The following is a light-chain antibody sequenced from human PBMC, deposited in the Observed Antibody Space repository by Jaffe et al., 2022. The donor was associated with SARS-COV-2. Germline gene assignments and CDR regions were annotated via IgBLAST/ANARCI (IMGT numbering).Light chain of an antibody. CDR3: QSFDSSLRGSV. J-gene: IGLJ1*01. CDR2: GNT. Sequence: QSALTQPPSVSGAPGRGVTISCTGSSSNIGGGYDVHWYQHLPGTAPKLLIYGNTNRPSGVPDRFSASKSGTSASLAITGLQAEDEADYYCQSFDSSLRGSVFGTGTKVTVL. V-gene: IGLV1-40*01. CDR1: SSNIGGGYD.